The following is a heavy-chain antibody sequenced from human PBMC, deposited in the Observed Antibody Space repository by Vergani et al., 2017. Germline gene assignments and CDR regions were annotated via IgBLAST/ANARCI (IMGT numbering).Heavy chain of an antibody. CDR2: IIPIFGTA. Sequence: QVQLVQSGAEVKKPGSSVKVSCKASGGTFSSYAISWVRQAPGQGLEWMGRIIPIFGTANYAQKFQGRVTITADESTSTAYMELSSLRSEDTAVYYCARDPGVVVVAATDSLFDYWGQGTLVTVSS. D-gene: IGHD2-15*01. CDR3: ARDPGVVVVAATDSLFDY. V-gene: IGHV1-69*18. CDR1: GGTFSSYA. J-gene: IGHJ4*02.